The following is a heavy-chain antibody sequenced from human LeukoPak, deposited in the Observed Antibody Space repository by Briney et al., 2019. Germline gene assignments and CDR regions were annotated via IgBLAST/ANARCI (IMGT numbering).Heavy chain of an antibody. V-gene: IGHV4-31*03. J-gene: IGHJ4*02. CDR3: ARVLFGVAIPYYFDS. CDR1: GGSISRGDSY. Sequence: SQTLSLTSIVSGGSISRGDSYWSWIRQHPGKGLEGIGYISYSGSTYYNPTLKSRVTISVDTSKSQFSLKLSSVTAADTAVYYCARVLFGVAIPYYFDSWGQGTLVTVSS. CDR2: ISYSGST. D-gene: IGHD3-3*01.